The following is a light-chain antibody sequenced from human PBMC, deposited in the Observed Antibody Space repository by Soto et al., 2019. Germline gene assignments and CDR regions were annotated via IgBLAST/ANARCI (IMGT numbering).Light chain of an antibody. CDR3: QQYTDWPTT. CDR1: QSVSSY. Sequence: VLTQSPATLSVSPGDRATLSCRASQSVSSYLAWYQQKPGQAPRLLIYDASSRASGIPARFSGSGSGTEFTLIISSLQSEDLVVYYCQQYTDWPTTFGQGTKVDIK. CDR2: DAS. J-gene: IGKJ1*01. V-gene: IGKV3D-15*01.